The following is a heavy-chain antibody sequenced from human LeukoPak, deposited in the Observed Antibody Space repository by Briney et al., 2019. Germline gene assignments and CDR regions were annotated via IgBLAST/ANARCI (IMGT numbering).Heavy chain of an antibody. CDR3: ARKSTAMAGSFDY. J-gene: IGHJ4*02. D-gene: IGHD5-18*01. Sequence: SETLSLTCTVSGGSISSSSYYWGWIRQPPGKGLEWIGSIYYSGSTYYNPSLKSRVTISVDTSKNQFSLKLSSVPAADTAVYYCARKSTAMAGSFDYWGQGTLVTVSS. CDR1: GGSISSSSYY. V-gene: IGHV4-39*01. CDR2: IYYSGST.